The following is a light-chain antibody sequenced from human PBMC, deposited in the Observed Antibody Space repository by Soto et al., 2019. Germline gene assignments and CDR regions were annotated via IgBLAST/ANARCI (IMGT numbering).Light chain of an antibody. J-gene: IGKJ1*01. CDR3: QQYNSYPRT. Sequence: DIQMTQSTSTLSASVGDRVTITCRASQSISSWLAWYQQKPGKAPKLLIYDASSLESGVPSRFSGSGSGTDFTLTISSLQPADFATYYCQQYNSYPRTFGQGTKVEIK. CDR2: DAS. V-gene: IGKV1-5*01. CDR1: QSISSW.